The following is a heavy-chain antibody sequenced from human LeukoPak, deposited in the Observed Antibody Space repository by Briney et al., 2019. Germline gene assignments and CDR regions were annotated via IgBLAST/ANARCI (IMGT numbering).Heavy chain of an antibody. V-gene: IGHV4-4*02. CDR3: ARVPPGGRPLDW. J-gene: IGHJ4*02. CDR2: IYHSGST. Sequence: PSGTLSLTCAVSGGSISSSNWWSWVRQPPGKGLEWIGEIYHSGSTNYNPSLKGRVTISVDKSKNQFSLKLSSVTAADTAVYYCARVPPGGRPLDWWGQGTLVTVSS. D-gene: IGHD4-23*01. CDR1: GGSISSSNW.